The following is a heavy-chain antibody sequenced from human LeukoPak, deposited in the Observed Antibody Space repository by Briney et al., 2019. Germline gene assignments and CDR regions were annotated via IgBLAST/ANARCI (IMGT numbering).Heavy chain of an antibody. CDR1: GGSISSSSYY. Sequence: SETLSLTCTVSGGSISSSSYYWGWIRQPPGKGLEWIGSIYYSGSTYYNPSLKSRVTISEDTSKNQFSLKLSSVTAADTAVYYCARLDYYGSGTDYWGQGTLVIVSS. J-gene: IGHJ4*02. CDR2: IYYSGST. V-gene: IGHV4-39*07. CDR3: ARLDYYGSGTDY. D-gene: IGHD3-10*01.